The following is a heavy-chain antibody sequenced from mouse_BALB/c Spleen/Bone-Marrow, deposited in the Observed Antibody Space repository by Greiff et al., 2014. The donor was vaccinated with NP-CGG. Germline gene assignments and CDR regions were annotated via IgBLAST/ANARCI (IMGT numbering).Heavy chain of an antibody. J-gene: IGHJ4*01. V-gene: IGHV1S81*02. CDR1: GYTFTSYY. D-gene: IGHD1-1*02. CDR3: TLWCYAMDY. CDR2: INPSNGGT. Sequence: QVQLKESGAELVKPGASVKLSCKASGYTFTSYYMYWVKQRPGQGLEWIGEINPSNGGTNINEKFKSKATLTVDKSSSTAYMQLSSLTSEDSAVYYCTLWCYAMDYWGQGTSATVSS.